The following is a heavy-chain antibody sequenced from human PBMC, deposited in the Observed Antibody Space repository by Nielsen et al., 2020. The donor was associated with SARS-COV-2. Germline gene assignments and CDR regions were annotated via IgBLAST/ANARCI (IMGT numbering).Heavy chain of an antibody. Sequence: GESLKISCAASGFTFSSYSMNWVRQAPGKGLEWVSSISSSSSYIYYADSVKGRFTISRDNAKNSLYLQMSSLRSEDTAVYYCAREERLDYYYYYGMDVWGQGTTVTVSS. CDR1: GFTFSSYS. D-gene: IGHD1-26*01. J-gene: IGHJ6*02. V-gene: IGHV3-21*04. CDR3: AREERLDYYYYYGMDV. CDR2: ISSSSSYI.